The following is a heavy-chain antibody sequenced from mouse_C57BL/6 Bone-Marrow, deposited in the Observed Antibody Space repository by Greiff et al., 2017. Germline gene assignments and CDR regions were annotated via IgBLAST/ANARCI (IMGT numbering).Heavy chain of an antibody. V-gene: IGHV1-81*01. D-gene: IGHD1-1*01. CDR2: IYPRSGST. CDR3: AREIDYYYGSRGY. J-gene: IGHJ2*01. CDR1: GYTFTSYG. Sequence: QVQLQQSGAELARPGASVKLSCKASGYTFTSYGISWVKQRPGQGLEWIGEIYPRSGSTYYNEKFKGKATLTADKSSSTAYLELRSLTSEDSAVYLCAREIDYYYGSRGYWGQGTTLTVSS.